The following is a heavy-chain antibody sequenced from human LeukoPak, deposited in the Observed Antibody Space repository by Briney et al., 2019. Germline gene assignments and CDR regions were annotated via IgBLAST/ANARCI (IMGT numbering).Heavy chain of an antibody. Sequence: SVKVSCKASGGTFSSYAISWVRQAPGQGLEWMGRIIPIFGTANYAQKFQGRVTITTDESTSTAYMELSSLRSEDTAVYYCARSPRPKIVQYYFDYWSQGTLVTVSS. J-gene: IGHJ4*02. D-gene: IGHD3-22*01. V-gene: IGHV1-69*05. CDR1: GGTFSSYA. CDR3: ARSPRPKIVQYYFDY. CDR2: IIPIFGTA.